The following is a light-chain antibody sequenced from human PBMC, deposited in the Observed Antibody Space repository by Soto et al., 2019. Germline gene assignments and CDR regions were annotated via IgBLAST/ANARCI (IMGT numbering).Light chain of an antibody. Sequence: QSALTQPASVSGSPGQSITISCTGTSSDVGGYNSVSWYQQHPGKAPKLMIYEVTNRPSGVSNRFSGSKSGNTASLTISGLEAEDEADYYCRSFTGSSTYVFGTGTKLTVL. CDR2: EVT. CDR3: RSFTGSSTYV. J-gene: IGLJ1*01. CDR1: SSDVGGYNS. V-gene: IGLV2-14*01.